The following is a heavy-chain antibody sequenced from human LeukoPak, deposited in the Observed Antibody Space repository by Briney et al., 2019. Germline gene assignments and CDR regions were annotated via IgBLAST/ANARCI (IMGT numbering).Heavy chain of an antibody. J-gene: IGHJ4*02. CDR3: AREWYSSGWYGDYFDY. D-gene: IGHD6-19*01. V-gene: IGHV4-59*01. Sequence: SETLSLTCTVSGGSISSYYWSWIRQPPGKGLEWIGYIYYSGSTNYNPSLKSRVTISVDTSKNQFSLKLSSVTAADTAVYYCAREWYSSGWYGDYFDYWGQGTLVTVSS. CDR2: IYYSGST. CDR1: GGSISSYY.